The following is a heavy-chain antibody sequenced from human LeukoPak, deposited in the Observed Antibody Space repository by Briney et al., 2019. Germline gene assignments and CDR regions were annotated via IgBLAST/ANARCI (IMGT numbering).Heavy chain of an antibody. CDR3: AKLDSSGYYGGYFDY. J-gene: IGHJ4*02. CDR2: IYSGGST. D-gene: IGHD3-22*01. Sequence: QSGGSLRLSCAASGFTVSSNYMSWVRQAPGKGLEWVSVIYSGGSTYYADSVKGRFTVSRDNSKNTLYLQMNSLRAEDTAVHYCAKLDSSGYYGGYFDYWGQGTLVTVSS. CDR1: GFTVSSNY. V-gene: IGHV3-53*01.